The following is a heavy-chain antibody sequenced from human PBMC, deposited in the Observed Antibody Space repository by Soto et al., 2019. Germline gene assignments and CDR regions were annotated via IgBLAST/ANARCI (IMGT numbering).Heavy chain of an antibody. CDR1: GFTFDDYA. J-gene: IGHJ4*02. Sequence: DVQLVESGGGLVQPGRSLRLSCAASGFTFDDYAMHWVRQAPGKGLEWVSGISWNSGSIGYADSVKGRFTISRDNAKNSLYLQMNSLRAEETALYYCAKDYDRYYGSGGTDYWGQGTLVTVSS. V-gene: IGHV3-9*01. CDR3: AKDYDRYYGSGGTDY. CDR2: ISWNSGSI. D-gene: IGHD3-10*01.